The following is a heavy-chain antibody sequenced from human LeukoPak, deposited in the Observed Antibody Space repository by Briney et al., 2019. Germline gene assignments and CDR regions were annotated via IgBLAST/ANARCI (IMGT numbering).Heavy chain of an antibody. CDR2: IYYSGST. J-gene: IGHJ5*02. V-gene: IGHV4-59*01. Sequence: PSETLSLTCTVSGGSISSYYWSWIRQPPGKGLEWIGYIYYSGSTNYNPSLKSRVTISVDTSKNQFSLKLSSVTAADTAVYYCARADPNSSTWYGMNWFDPWGQGTLVTVSS. CDR3: ARADPNSSTWYGMNWFDP. D-gene: IGHD6-13*01. CDR1: GGSISSYY.